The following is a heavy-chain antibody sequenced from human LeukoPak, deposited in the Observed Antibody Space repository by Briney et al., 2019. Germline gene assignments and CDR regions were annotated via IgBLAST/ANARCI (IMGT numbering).Heavy chain of an antibody. J-gene: IGHJ6*03. V-gene: IGHV4-59*01. CDR1: GGSISSYY. Sequence: SETLSLTCTVSGGSISSYYWSWIRQPPGKGLEWIGYIYYSGSTNYNPSLKSRVTTSVDTSKNQFSLKLSSVTAADTAVYYCARGWYCSSTSCYPCYMDVWGKGTTVTVSS. CDR2: IYYSGST. D-gene: IGHD2-2*01. CDR3: ARGWYCSSTSCYPCYMDV.